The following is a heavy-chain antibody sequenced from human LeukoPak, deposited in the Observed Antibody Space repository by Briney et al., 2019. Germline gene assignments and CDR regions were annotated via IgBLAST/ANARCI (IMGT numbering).Heavy chain of an antibody. D-gene: IGHD5-24*01. CDR1: GGSISSSSYY. J-gene: IGHJ4*02. Sequence: SETLSLTCTVSGGSISSSSYYWGWIRQPPGKGPEWIGSISYRGTTFYNPSLKSRVTISVDTSKNQFFLKVSSVTAADTAVYYCARGPHPGGAGYNLIDHWGQGTLVTVSP. V-gene: IGHV4-39*01. CDR3: ARGPHPGGAGYNLIDH. CDR2: ISYRGTT.